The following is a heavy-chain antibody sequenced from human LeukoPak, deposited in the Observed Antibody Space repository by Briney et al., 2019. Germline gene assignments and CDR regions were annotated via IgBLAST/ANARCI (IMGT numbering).Heavy chain of an antibody. D-gene: IGHD3-16*01. V-gene: IGHV3-48*01. CDR1: GFTFSSYS. J-gene: IGHJ4*02. CDR3: ARGVHYVNFDN. CDR2: ISSSSSTI. Sequence: GGSLRLSCAASGFTFSSYSMNWVRQAPGKGLEWVSYISSSSSTIYYADSVKGRFTISRDNAKNSLYLQMNSLRAEDTAVYYCARGVHYVNFDNWGQGTLVTVSS.